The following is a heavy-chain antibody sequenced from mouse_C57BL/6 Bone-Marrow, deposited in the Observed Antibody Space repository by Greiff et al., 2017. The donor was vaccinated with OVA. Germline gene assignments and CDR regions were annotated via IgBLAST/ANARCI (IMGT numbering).Heavy chain of an antibody. CDR3: TTGDYYGSSYVGY. Sequence: EVQRVESGAELVRPGASVKLSCTASGFNIKDDYMHWVKQRPEQGLEWIGWIDPENGDTEYASKFQGKATITADTSSNTAYLQLSSLTSEDTAVYYCTTGDYYGSSYVGYWGQGTTLTVSS. CDR1: GFNIKDDY. D-gene: IGHD1-1*01. CDR2: IDPENGDT. J-gene: IGHJ2*01. V-gene: IGHV14-4*01.